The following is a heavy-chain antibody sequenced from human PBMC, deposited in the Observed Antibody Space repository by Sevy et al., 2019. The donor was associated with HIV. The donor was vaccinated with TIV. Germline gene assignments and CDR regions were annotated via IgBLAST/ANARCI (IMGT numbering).Heavy chain of an antibody. CDR1: GFTFDDYA. CDR3: AKALDCSGYLVLDY. V-gene: IGHV3-9*01. D-gene: IGHD3-22*01. CDR2: ISWNSGSI. Sequence: GGSLRLSCAASGFTFDDYAMHWVRQAPGKGLEWVSGISWNSGSIGYADSVLGRFTMSRDKAKNSLYLQLNSLSAEGTALYYCAKALDCSGYLVLDYWGQGTLVTVSS. J-gene: IGHJ4*02.